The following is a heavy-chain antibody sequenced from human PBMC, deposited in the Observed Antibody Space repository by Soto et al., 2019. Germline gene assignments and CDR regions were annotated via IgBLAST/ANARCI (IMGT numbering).Heavy chain of an antibody. D-gene: IGHD2-2*01. V-gene: IGHV3-30*18. CDR1: GFTFSSYG. CDR2: ISYDGSNK. Sequence: PGGSLRLSCAASGFTFSSYGMHWVRQAPGKGLEWVAVISYDGSNKYYADSVKGRFTISRDNSKNTLYLQMNSLRAEDTAVYYCAKYGDCSSTSCNAPYYYGMDVWGQGTTVTVSS. J-gene: IGHJ6*02. CDR3: AKYGDCSSTSCNAPYYYGMDV.